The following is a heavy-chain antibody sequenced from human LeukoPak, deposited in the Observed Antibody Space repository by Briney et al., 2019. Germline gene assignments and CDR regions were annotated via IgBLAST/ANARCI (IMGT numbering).Heavy chain of an antibody. V-gene: IGHV3-53*04. Sequence: GGSLRLSCVASGFTFNKAWMTWVRQAPGKGLEWVSVIYSGGSTYYADSVKGRFTISRHNSKNTLYLQMNSLRAEDTAVYYCALYYYGMDVWGQGTTVTVSS. CDR3: ALYYYGMDV. CDR2: IYSGGST. J-gene: IGHJ6*02. CDR1: GFTFNKAW.